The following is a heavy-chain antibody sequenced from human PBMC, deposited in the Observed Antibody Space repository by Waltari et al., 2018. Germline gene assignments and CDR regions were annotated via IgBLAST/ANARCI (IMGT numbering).Heavy chain of an antibody. CDR1: GFTFRNYE. CDR2: ISSGASTI. Sequence: SGGGLVQPGGSLRLLSGASGFTFRNYEMNWVRQAPGKGLEWVSYISSGASTIFYADSVKGRFTISRDNAKNSVYLEMNSLRADDTAIYYCARGEGGANEYWGQGTLVTVSS. V-gene: IGHV3-48*03. CDR3: ARGEGGANEY. D-gene: IGHD1-26*01. J-gene: IGHJ4*01.